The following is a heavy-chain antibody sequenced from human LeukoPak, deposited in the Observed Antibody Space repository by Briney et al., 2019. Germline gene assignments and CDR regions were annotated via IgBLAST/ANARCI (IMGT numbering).Heavy chain of an antibody. Sequence: SETLSLTCTVYGGSISSYYWSWIRQPPGKGLEWIGYIYYSGSTNYNPSLKSRVTISVDTSKNQFSLKLSSVTAADTAVYYCARVSSTMVRGVPYFYYMDVWGKGTTVTISS. CDR2: IYYSGST. D-gene: IGHD3-10*01. CDR3: ARVSSTMVRGVPYFYYMDV. J-gene: IGHJ6*03. V-gene: IGHV4-59*01. CDR1: GGSISSYY.